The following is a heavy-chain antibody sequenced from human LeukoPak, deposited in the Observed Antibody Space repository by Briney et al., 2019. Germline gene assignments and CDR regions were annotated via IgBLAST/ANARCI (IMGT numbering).Heavy chain of an antibody. Sequence: SETLSLTCTISSGPISSRGHYWGWIRQPPGKGREWIGYIFNSGSTNYNSSLKSRVTISGDTSKNQFSLKLSSVTAADTAVYYCARARGTAGGFDYWGQGTLVTVSS. V-gene: IGHV4-61*08. CDR1: SGPISSRGHY. D-gene: IGHD6-13*01. CDR3: ARARGTAGGFDY. CDR2: IFNSGST. J-gene: IGHJ4*02.